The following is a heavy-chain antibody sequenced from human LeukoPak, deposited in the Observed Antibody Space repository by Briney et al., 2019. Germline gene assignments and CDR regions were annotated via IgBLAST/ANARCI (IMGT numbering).Heavy chain of an antibody. Sequence: RESLKISCKGSGYSFTTYWIGWVRQMPGKGLEWMGIIYPGDSDTRYSPSFQGQVTISADRSISTAYLQWRRLKASDTAMYYCAISRRYKGLTNGAETFQPLARGTRATGSS. V-gene: IGHV5-51*01. CDR2: IYPGDSDT. CDR3: AISRRYKGLTNGAETFQP. J-gene: IGHJ1*01. D-gene: IGHD1-1*01. CDR1: GYSFTTYW.